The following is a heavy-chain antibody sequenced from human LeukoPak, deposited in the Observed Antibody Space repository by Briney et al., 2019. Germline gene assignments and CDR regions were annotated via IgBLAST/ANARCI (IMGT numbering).Heavy chain of an antibody. D-gene: IGHD5-12*01. J-gene: IGHJ4*02. CDR1: GYTFTGYY. V-gene: IGHV1-2*02. CDR3: ASVVATGGY. Sequence: ASVKVSRKASGYTFTGYYMHWVRQAPGQGLEWMGLINPNSGDTNYAQNFQGRVTMTRDTSISTAYMELSRLTSDDTAVYYCASVVATGGYWGQGTLVTVSS. CDR2: INPNSGDT.